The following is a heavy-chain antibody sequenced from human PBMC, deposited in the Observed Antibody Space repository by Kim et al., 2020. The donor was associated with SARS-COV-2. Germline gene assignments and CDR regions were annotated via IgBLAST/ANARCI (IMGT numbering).Heavy chain of an antibody. CDR2: IFTSGGT. CDR3: ARGPQVISGNLYPYFEY. Sequence: SETLSLTCTVSGGSISNYYWSWIRQPTGKGLEWIGRIFTSGGTNYNPSLTSRVTMSLDTSKNQFFLKLSSVTAADTALYYCARGPQVISGNLYPYFEYWGQGILVTVSS. J-gene: IGHJ4*02. CDR1: GGSISNYY. D-gene: IGHD1-26*01. V-gene: IGHV4-4*07.